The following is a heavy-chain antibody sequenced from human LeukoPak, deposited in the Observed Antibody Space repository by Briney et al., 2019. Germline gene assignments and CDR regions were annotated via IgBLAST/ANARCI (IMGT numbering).Heavy chain of an antibody. Sequence: ASVKVSCKASGYTFPSFYIHWVRRAPGQGLEWMGIINPSGGGTTYAQKFQGRVTMTRDTSTSTVYMELSSLTSEDTAVNYCAREGKIEAAAPFDYWGQGTLVTVSS. CDR2: INPSGGGT. J-gene: IGHJ4*02. D-gene: IGHD6-13*01. CDR1: GYTFPSFY. CDR3: AREGKIEAAAPFDY. V-gene: IGHV1-46*01.